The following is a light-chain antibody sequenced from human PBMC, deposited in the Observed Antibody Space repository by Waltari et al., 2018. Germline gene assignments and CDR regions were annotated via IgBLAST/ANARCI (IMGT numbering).Light chain of an antibody. CDR3: QHYVRLPAT. CDR1: QSVSRA. V-gene: IGKV3-20*01. CDR2: GAS. J-gene: IGKJ1*01. Sequence: EVVLTQSPGTLSLSPGERATLSCRASQSVSRALAWYQQKPGQAPRLLIYGASIRATGIPDRFSGSGYGTDFSITISRLEPADSAMYYCQHYVRLPATFGQGTKVEIK.